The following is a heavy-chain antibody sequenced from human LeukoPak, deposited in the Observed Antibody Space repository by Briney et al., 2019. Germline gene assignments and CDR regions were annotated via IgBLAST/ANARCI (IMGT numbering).Heavy chain of an antibody. V-gene: IGHV3-7*01. CDR2: IKQAGTEK. J-gene: IGHJ4*02. CDR3: AREPAVAAKGDY. CDR1: GFTFSSYW. Sequence: GGSLRLSCAASGFTFSSYWMSWVRQAPGKGLEWVANIKQAGTEKYYVDSVKGRFTISRDNAKNSLYLQMNSLRAEDTAVYYCAREPAVAAKGDYWGQGTLVTVSS. D-gene: IGHD6-19*01.